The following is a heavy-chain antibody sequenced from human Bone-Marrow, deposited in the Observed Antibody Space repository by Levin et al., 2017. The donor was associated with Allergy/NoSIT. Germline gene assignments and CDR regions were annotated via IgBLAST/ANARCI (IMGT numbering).Heavy chain of an antibody. CDR2: INPDSGGT. CDR3: ASLTYCTSTTCIKGDY. V-gene: IGHV1-2*06. CDR1: GYTFTGNY. Sequence: GESLKISCKTSGYTFTGNYMHWVRQAPGQGLEWMGRINPDSGGTNYAQKFQGRVTMTRDTSINTAYMELRRLTSDDTAIYYCASLTYCTSTTCIKGDYWGQGTLVTVSS. D-gene: IGHD2/OR15-2a*01. J-gene: IGHJ4*02.